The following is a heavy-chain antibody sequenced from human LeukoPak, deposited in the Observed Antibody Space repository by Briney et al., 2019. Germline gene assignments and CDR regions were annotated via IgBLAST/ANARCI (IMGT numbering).Heavy chain of an antibody. V-gene: IGHV4-59*08. Sequence: PSETLSLTCTVSGGSISSYYWSWIRQPPGKGLEWIGYIYYTGSTNYNPSLKSRVTISVDTSKNQFSLNLSSVIAADTAVYYCARRPLFGVVPWGMDVWGQGTTVTVSS. D-gene: IGHD3-3*01. CDR1: GGSISSYY. CDR3: ARRPLFGVVPWGMDV. CDR2: IYYTGST. J-gene: IGHJ6*02.